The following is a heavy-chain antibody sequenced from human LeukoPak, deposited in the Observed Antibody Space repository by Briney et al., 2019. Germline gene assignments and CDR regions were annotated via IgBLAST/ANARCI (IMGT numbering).Heavy chain of an antibody. CDR2: ISGRGDST. V-gene: IGHV3-23*01. Sequence: GGSLRLSCAASRFTFSSYAMSWVRQAPGKGLEWVSTISGRGDSTYYADSVKGRFTISRDNAKNSLYLQMNSLRAEDTAVYYCARDRLWEVGATPYFAYWGQGTLVTVSS. J-gene: IGHJ4*02. CDR1: RFTFSSYA. D-gene: IGHD1-26*01. CDR3: ARDRLWEVGATPYFAY.